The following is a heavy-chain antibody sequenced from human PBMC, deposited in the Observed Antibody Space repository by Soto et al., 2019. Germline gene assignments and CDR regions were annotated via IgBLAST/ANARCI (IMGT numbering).Heavy chain of an antibody. J-gene: IGHJ3*02. D-gene: IGHD6-6*01. CDR1: GYDFLNND. Sequence: QVQLLQSGAEVKQPGASVTVSCKASGYDFLNNDINWVRQAPGQGLEWMGWMNPASGNTGFARKFEDRVAMTRSTSISTAYMDLGSLTSEDTAVYYCARIVLDRRGLRASDMWGQGTLVTVSS. CDR2: MNPASGNT. V-gene: IGHV1-8*02. CDR3: ARIVLDRRGLRASDM.